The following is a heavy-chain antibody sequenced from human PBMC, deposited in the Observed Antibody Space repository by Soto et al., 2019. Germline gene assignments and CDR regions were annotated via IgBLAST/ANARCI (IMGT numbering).Heavy chain of an antibody. J-gene: IGHJ4*02. CDR1: GGTFSSYT. V-gene: IGHV1-69*02. CDR3: ASQGEPAYGDYGNY. Sequence: SVKVSCKASGGTFSSYTISWVRQAPGQGLEWMGRIIPILGIANYAQKFQGRVTITADKSTSTAYMELSSLRSEDTAVYYCASQGEPAYGDYGNYWGQGTLVTVSS. CDR2: IIPILGIA. D-gene: IGHD4-17*01.